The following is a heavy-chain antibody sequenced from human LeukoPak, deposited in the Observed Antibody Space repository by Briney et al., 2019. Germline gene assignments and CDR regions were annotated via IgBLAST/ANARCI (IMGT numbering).Heavy chain of an antibody. Sequence: SETLSLTCTVSGGSISTYYWSWIRQPAGEGLEWIGRTYISGNTHYNPSLKSRVTISVDTSKNQFSLKLSSVTAADTAVYYCARGPDSSGYYPPYFDYWGQGTLVTVSS. CDR1: GGSISTYY. CDR2: TYISGNT. D-gene: IGHD3-22*01. J-gene: IGHJ4*02. V-gene: IGHV4-4*07. CDR3: ARGPDSSGYYPPYFDY.